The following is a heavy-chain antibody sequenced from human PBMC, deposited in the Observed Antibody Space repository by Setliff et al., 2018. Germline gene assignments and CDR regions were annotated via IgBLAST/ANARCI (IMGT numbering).Heavy chain of an antibody. D-gene: IGHD3-3*01. V-gene: IGHV4-39*07. Sequence: PSETLSLTCTVSGGSINSGVYYWGWIRQPPGKGLEWIGRIYHGGDTYYNASLKSRLTISVDPSKNQFSLKLTSVTAADTAVYYCARMSGFQYIDVWDKGTTVTVSS. CDR2: IYHGGDT. J-gene: IGHJ6*03. CDR3: ARMSGFQYIDV. CDR1: GGSINSGVYY.